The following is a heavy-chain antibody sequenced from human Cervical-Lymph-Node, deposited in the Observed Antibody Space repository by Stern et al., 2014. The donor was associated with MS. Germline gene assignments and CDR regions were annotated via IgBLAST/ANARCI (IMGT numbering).Heavy chain of an antibody. D-gene: IGHD4-17*01. CDR2: IYYSGST. V-gene: IGHV4-31*03. J-gene: IGHJ5*02. CDR3: ARDLGGDGWFDP. Sequence: VQLVESGPGLVKPSQTLSLTCTVSGGSISNDGYYWSWIRQPPGKGLEWIGCIYYSGSTYYNPSLKSRVTISVETSKSQFSLKLNSVTAADTAVYYCARDLGGDGWFDPWGQGTLVTVSS. CDR1: GGSISNDGYY.